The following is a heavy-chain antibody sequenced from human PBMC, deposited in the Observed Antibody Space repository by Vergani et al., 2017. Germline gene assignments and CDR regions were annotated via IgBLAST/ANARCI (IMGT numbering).Heavy chain of an antibody. J-gene: IGHJ6*03. Sequence: QVQLQQWGAGLLKPSETLSLTCAVYGGSFSGYYWSWIRQPPGKGREWIGEINHSGSTNYNPSLKSRVTISVDTSKNQFSLKLSSVTAADTAVYYCAGRRSYYYYYMDVWGKGTTVTVSS. V-gene: IGHV4-34*01. D-gene: IGHD1-26*01. CDR1: GGSFSGYY. CDR3: AGRRSYYYYYMDV. CDR2: INHSGST.